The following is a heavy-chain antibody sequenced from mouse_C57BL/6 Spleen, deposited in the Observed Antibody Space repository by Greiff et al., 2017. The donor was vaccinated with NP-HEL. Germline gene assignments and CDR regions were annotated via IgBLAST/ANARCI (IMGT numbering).Heavy chain of an antibody. D-gene: IGHD2-10*02. CDR3: ASSWYGNYFGDY. CDR2: IDPSDSET. CDR1: GYTFTSYW. Sequence: QVQLQQPGAELVRPGSSVKLSCKASGYTFTSYWMHWVKQRPIQGLEWIGNIDPSDSETHYNQKFKDKATLTVDKSSSTAYMQLSSLTSEDSAVYYCASSWYGNYFGDYWGQGTTLTVSS. J-gene: IGHJ2*01. V-gene: IGHV1-52*01.